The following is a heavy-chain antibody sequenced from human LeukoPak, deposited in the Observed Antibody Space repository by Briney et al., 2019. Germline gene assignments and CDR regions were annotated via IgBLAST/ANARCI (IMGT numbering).Heavy chain of an antibody. Sequence: GGSLRLSCAASGFTFSSYSMNWVRQAPGKGLEWVSYISSASGNIYYADSVKGRFTISRDNSKNTLYLQMNSLRAEDTAVYYCARASGRPLDYWGQGTLVTVSS. V-gene: IGHV3-48*01. J-gene: IGHJ4*02. CDR3: ARASGRPLDY. CDR2: ISSASGNI. CDR1: GFTFSSYS.